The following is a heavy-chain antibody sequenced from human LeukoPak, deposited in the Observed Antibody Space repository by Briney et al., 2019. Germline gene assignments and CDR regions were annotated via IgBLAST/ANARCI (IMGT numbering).Heavy chain of an antibody. Sequence: GGSLRLSCAASGFTFSSYAMSWVRQAPGKGLEWVSAISGSGGSTYYADSVKGRFTISRDNSKNTLYLQMNSLRAEDTAVYYCAKGNYCSSTSCFQLDYWGQGTLVTVSS. CDR2: ISGSGGST. V-gene: IGHV3-23*01. J-gene: IGHJ4*02. CDR3: AKGNYCSSTSCFQLDY. D-gene: IGHD2-2*01. CDR1: GFTFSSYA.